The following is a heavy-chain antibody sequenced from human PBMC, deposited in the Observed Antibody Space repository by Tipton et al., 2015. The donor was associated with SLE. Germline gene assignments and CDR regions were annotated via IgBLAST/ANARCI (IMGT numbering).Heavy chain of an antibody. V-gene: IGHV3-7*01. D-gene: IGHD1-26*01. CDR2: INQDGSEK. CDR1: GYSISSGY. J-gene: IGHJ4*02. CDR3: ASQGGPDY. Sequence: SLRLSCAVSGYSISSGYVWGWIRQPPGRGLEWMANINQDGSEKYHVDSVKGRFTISRDNAKNSLVLQMNSLGVEDAAVYYCASQGGPDYWGQGALVTVSS.